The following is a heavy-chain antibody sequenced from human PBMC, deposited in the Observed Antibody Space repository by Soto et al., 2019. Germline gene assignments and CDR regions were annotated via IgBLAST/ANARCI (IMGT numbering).Heavy chain of an antibody. Sequence: SETLSLTCTFSGGSIRSGGYYWSWFRQHPGKGLEWIGYIYYSGSTYYNPSLKSRVTISVDTSKNQFSLKLSSVTAADTAVYYCARSGYSYGPNPLLYWGQGTLVTVS. CDR2: IYYSGST. D-gene: IGHD5-18*01. CDR3: ARSGYSYGPNPLLY. V-gene: IGHV4-31*03. J-gene: IGHJ4*02. CDR1: GGSIRSGGYY.